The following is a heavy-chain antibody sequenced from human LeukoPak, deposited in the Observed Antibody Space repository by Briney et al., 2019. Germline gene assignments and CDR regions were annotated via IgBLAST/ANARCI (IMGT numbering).Heavy chain of an antibody. CDR2: INPNSGGT. CDR3: ARIQPRIAAAFDY. Sequence: GASVKVSCKASGYTFTGYYMRWVRQAPGQGLEWMGWINPNSGGTNYAQKFQGRVTMTRDTSISTAYMELSRLRSDDTAVYYCARIQPRIAAAFDYWGQGTLVTVSS. J-gene: IGHJ4*02. V-gene: IGHV1-2*02. CDR1: GYTFTGYY. D-gene: IGHD6-13*01.